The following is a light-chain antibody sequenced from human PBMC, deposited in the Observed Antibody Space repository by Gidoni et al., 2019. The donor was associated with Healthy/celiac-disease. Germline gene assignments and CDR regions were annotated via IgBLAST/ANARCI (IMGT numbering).Light chain of an antibody. V-gene: IGKV1-39*01. CDR3: QQSYSTPGGT. J-gene: IGKJ1*01. Sequence: DIQMTQSPSSLSASVGDRVTITCRASQSISSYLNWYQQKPGKAPKLLIYAASSLQSGDPSRFSGSGSGTDFTLTISSLQPEDFATYYCQQSYSTPGGTFGQGTKVEIK. CDR1: QSISSY. CDR2: AAS.